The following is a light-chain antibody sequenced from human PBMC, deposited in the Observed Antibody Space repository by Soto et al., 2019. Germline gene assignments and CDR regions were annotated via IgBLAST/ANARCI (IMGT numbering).Light chain of an antibody. CDR3: QQYRT. Sequence: EIVLTQSPGTLSLSPGERATLSCRASQSVSSSYLAWYQQKPGQAPRLLIYGASSSATGIPDRFSGSGSGTDFTLTISILEPEDFAVYYCQQYRTFGQGTKVEIK. V-gene: IGKV3-20*01. CDR2: GAS. CDR1: QSVSSSY. J-gene: IGKJ1*01.